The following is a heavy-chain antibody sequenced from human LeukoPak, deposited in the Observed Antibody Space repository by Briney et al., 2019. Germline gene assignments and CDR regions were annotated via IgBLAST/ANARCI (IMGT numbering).Heavy chain of an antibody. CDR3: AKDFTRGSRYYYDSSRGDY. V-gene: IGHV1-18*01. D-gene: IGHD3-22*01. J-gene: IGHJ4*02. CDR1: GYTFNRYG. Sequence: ASVKVSCKASGYTFNRYGISWVRQAPGQGLEWMGWISAYNGYTKNVQKFQGRVTMTTDTSTSTAYMELRSLRSDDTAVYYCAKDFTRGSRYYYDSSRGDYWGQGTLVTVSS. CDR2: ISAYNGYT.